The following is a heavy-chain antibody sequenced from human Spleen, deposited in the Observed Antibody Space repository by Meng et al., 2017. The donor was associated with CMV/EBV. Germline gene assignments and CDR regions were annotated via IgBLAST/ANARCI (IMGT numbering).Heavy chain of an antibody. V-gene: IGHV3-11*01. CDR1: GFTFSDYY. CDR3: ARTYDFWSGYFTYYYYYGMDV. CDR2: ISSSGSTI. Sequence: GESLKISCAASGFTFSDYYMSWIRQAPGKGLEWVSYISSSGSTIYYADSVKGRFTISRDNAKNSLYLQMNSLRAEDTAVYYCARTYDFWSGYFTYYYYYGMDVWGQGTTVTVSS. D-gene: IGHD3-3*01. J-gene: IGHJ6*02.